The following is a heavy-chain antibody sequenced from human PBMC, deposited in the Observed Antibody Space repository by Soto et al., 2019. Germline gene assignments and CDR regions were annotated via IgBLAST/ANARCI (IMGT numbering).Heavy chain of an antibody. CDR2: ISYDGSNK. V-gene: IGHV3-30*18. J-gene: IGHJ4*02. CDR3: AKSYGDLSLFDY. D-gene: IGHD4-17*01. CDR1: GFTFSSYG. Sequence: SGGSLRLSCAASGFTFSSYGMHWVRQAPGKGLEWVAVISYDGSNKYYADSVKGRFTISRDNSKNTLYLQMNSLRAEDTAVYYCAKSYGDLSLFDYWGQGTLVTVSS.